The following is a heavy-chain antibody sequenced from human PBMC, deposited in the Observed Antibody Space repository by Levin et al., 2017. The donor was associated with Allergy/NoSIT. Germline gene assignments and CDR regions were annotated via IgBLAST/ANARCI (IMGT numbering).Heavy chain of an antibody. V-gene: IGHV4-61*01. CDR1: GGSVSSGSYY. Sequence: SQTLSLTCTVSGGSVSSGSYYWSWIRQPPGKGLEWIGYIYYSGSTNYNPSLKSRVTISVDTSKNQFSLKLSSVTAADTAVYYCARGERAFDYWGQGTLVTVSS. J-gene: IGHJ4*02. D-gene: IGHD1-26*01. CDR3: ARGERAFDY. CDR2: IYYSGST.